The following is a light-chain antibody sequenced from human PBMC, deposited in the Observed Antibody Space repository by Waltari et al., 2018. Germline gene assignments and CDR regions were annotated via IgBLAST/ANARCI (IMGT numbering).Light chain of an antibody. CDR3: SSYAGNNNYV. V-gene: IGLV2-8*01. CDR1: SRAVRGYNY. Sequence: SALTPPPSASASPGQSVSISCTGTSRAVRGYNYFSWYQQHPGKAPKLMIYDVTKRPSGVPDRFSGSKSGNTASLTVSGLQAEDEADYYCSSYAGNNNYVFGSGTKVTVL. J-gene: IGLJ1*01. CDR2: DVT.